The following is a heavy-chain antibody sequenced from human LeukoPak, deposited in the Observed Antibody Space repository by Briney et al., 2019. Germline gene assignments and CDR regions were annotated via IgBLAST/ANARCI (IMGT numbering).Heavy chain of an antibody. CDR2: IRYDGSNK. Sequence: GGSLRLSCAASGFTFSSYGMHWVRQAPGKGLEWVAFIRYDGSNKYYADSVKGRFTISRDNSKNTLYLQMNSLRAEDTAVYYCAKPRDYDFWSGYYKGGPDYYYYMDVWGKGTTVTVFS. V-gene: IGHV3-30*02. J-gene: IGHJ6*03. D-gene: IGHD3-3*01. CDR1: GFTFSSYG. CDR3: AKPRDYDFWSGYYKGGPDYYYYMDV.